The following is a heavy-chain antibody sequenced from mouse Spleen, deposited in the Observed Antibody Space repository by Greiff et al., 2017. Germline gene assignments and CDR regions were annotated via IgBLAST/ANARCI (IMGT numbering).Heavy chain of an antibody. J-gene: IGHJ2*01. CDR1: GFTFSDAW. V-gene: IGHV6-6*01. CDR3: TRTYYYYDGSYYFDY. Sequence: EVKVEESGGGLVQPGGSMKLSCAASGFTFSDAWMDWVRQSPEKGLEWVAEIRNKANNHATYYAESVKGRFTISRDDSKSSVYLQMNSLRAEDTGIYYCTRTYYYYDGSYYFDYWGQGTTLTVSS. CDR2: IRNKANNHAT. D-gene: IGHD1-1*01.